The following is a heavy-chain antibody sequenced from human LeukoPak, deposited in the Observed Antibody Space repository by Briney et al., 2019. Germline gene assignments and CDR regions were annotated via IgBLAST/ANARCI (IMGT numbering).Heavy chain of an antibody. Sequence: ASVKVSCKASGYTFTGYYVHWVRQAPGQGLEWMGWINPNSGDTNFAQKFQGRVTMTRDPSISTAYMELSRLRSDDTAVYYCARGDNYDILTGYQTPSHLSDYWGQGTLVTVSS. CDR2: INPNSGDT. D-gene: IGHD3-9*01. J-gene: IGHJ4*02. V-gene: IGHV1-2*02. CDR1: GYTFTGYY. CDR3: ARGDNYDILTGYQTPSHLSDY.